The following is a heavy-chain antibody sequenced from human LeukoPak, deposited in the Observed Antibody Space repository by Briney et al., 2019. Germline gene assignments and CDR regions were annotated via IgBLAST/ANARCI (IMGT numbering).Heavy chain of an antibody. CDR2: IRYDGSNK. J-gene: IGHJ4*02. V-gene: IGHV3-30*02. D-gene: IGHD3-22*01. Sequence: SCKVSGYTLTELSMHWVRQAPGKGLEWVAFIRYDGSNKYYADSVKGRFTISRDNSKNTLYLQMNSLRAEDTAVYYCASWSHSSGSDLDYWGQGTLVTVSS. CDR3: ASWSHSSGSDLDY. CDR1: GYTLTELS.